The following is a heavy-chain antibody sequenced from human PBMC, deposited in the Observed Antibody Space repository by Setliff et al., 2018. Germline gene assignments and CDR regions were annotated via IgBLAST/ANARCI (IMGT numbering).Heavy chain of an antibody. CDR1: GGSISSGGYS. D-gene: IGHD3-9*01. CDR3: ARDSHPLRYFL. Sequence: SETLSLTCAVSGGSISSGGYSWSWIRQPPGKGLEWIGYIYHSGSTNYNPSLKSRVTISLDTSKSQLSLTLTSVTAADTAVYYCARDSHPLRYFLWGQGTLVTVSS. V-gene: IGHV4-30-2*01. J-gene: IGHJ4*02. CDR2: IYHSGST.